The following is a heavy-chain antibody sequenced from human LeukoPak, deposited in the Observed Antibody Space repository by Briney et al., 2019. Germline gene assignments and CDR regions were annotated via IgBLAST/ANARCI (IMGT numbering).Heavy chain of an antibody. Sequence: SETLSLTCAVYGESFSGYYWSWIRQPPGKGLEWIGEINHSGSTNYNPSLKSRVTISVDTSKNQFSLKLSSVTAADTAVYYCARIGRTYYDFWSGTNPRSKQYYFDYWGQGTLVTVSS. J-gene: IGHJ4*02. D-gene: IGHD3-3*01. V-gene: IGHV4-34*01. CDR3: ARIGRTYYDFWSGTNPRSKQYYFDY. CDR1: GESFSGYY. CDR2: INHSGST.